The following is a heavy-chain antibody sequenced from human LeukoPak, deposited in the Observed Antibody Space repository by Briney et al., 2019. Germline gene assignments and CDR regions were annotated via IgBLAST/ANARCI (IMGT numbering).Heavy chain of an antibody. CDR1: VGSISGDY. D-gene: IGHD1-26*01. J-gene: IGHJ4*02. V-gene: IGHV4-39*01. CDR3: ARRYTGSSKSDY. Sequence: ASETLSLTCTVSVGSISGDYWAWIRQPPGKGLEWIGNVYYSGSTYYNPSLKSRVTISVDPSKKQFSLKLTFVTAADTAVYYCARRYTGSSKSDYWGQGALVTVSS. CDR2: VYYSGST.